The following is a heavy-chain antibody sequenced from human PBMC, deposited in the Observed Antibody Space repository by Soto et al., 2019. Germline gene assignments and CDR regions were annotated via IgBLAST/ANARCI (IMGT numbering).Heavy chain of an antibody. CDR3: DRDLRGSIYVFDY. Sequence: PGGSLRLSCTTSGFTFGDYTMAWVRQAPGKGLEWVGFIRSKSFGGTTEYAASVKGRFSISRDDSKSIAYLQMNSLKIEDTAVYYCDRDLRGSIYVFDYWGQGALVTVSS. CDR1: GFTFGDYT. V-gene: IGHV3-49*04. CDR2: IRSKSFGGTT. D-gene: IGHD3-10*02. J-gene: IGHJ4*02.